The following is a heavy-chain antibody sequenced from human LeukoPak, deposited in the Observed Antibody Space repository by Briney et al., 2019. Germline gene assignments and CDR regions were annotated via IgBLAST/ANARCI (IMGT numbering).Heavy chain of an antibody. Sequence: PSETLSLTCTVSGGSISSYYWSWIRQPPGKGLEWIGDIYYSGSTNYNPSLKSRVTISVDTSKNQFSLKLSSATAADTAVYYCARYDSGVDAFDIWGQGTMVTVSS. D-gene: IGHD6-25*01. CDR3: ARYDSGVDAFDI. CDR1: GGSISSYY. V-gene: IGHV4-59*01. J-gene: IGHJ3*02. CDR2: IYYSGST.